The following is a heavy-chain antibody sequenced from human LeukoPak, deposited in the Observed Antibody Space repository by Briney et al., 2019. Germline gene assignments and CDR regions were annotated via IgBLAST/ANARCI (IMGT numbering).Heavy chain of an antibody. V-gene: IGHV3-7*01. Sequence: GGSLRLSCAASGFTVSSNYMSWVRQAPGQGLEWVANIAKDGYWIHYADPVKGRFTISRDNAKNSLSLQMNSLRADDTAIYYCARDLDFYATDYWGQGTLVTVAS. D-gene: IGHD2/OR15-2a*01. CDR3: ARDLDFYATDY. CDR1: GFTVSSNY. CDR2: IAKDGYWI. J-gene: IGHJ4*02.